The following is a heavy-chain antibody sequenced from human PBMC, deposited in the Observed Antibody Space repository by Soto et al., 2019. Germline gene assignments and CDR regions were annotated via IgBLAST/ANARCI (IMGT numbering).Heavy chain of an antibody. CDR1: GGSPSYYY. CDR3: ARVATIGGCFDY. V-gene: IGHV4-59*08. D-gene: IGHD5-12*01. CDR2: VADSGKS. J-gene: IGHJ4*02. Sequence: SETLSLTCTISGGSPSYYYWSWVRQPPGKGLEWIGNVADSGKSSYSPSLRSRLTISVDTSNTRLSLKLSSVTAADTAVYYCARVATIGGCFDYWGQGTLVTVSS.